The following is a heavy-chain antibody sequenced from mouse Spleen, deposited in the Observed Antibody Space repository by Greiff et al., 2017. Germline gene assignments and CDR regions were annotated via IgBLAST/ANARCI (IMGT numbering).Heavy chain of an antibody. V-gene: IGHV1-82*01. CDR3: ARRYGYAMDY. D-gene: IGHD2-14*01. CDR1: GYAFSSSW. Sequence: QVQLKQSGPELVKPGASGKISGKASGYAFSSSWRNWVKQRPGKGLEWIGRIYPGDGDTNYNGKFKGKATLTADKSSSTAYMQLSSLTSEDSAVYFCARRYGYAMDYWGQGTSVTVSS. J-gene: IGHJ4*01. CDR2: IYPGDGDT.